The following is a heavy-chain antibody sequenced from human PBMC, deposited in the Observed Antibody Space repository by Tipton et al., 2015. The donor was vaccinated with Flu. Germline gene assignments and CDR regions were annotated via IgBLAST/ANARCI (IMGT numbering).Heavy chain of an antibody. V-gene: IGHV3-7*04. J-gene: IGHJ4*02. CDR3: VRALAGERVY. Sequence: SLRLSCAASGFTLNTYWVSWVRQAPGKGLEWVANINEDESNKYYIDSVRGRFTISRDNAKNSVYLQMNSLKVEDTALYFCVRALAGERVYWGRGTLVTVSS. CDR2: INEDESNK. D-gene: IGHD2-15*01. CDR1: GFTLNTYW.